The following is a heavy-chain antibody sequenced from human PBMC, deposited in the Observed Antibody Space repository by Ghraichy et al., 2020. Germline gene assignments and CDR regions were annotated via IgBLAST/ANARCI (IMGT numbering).Heavy chain of an antibody. CDR3: ARGTNYGWDV. Sequence: ASVKVSCKASGYTFTDFTIHWVRQAPGQGLEWMGRNPHDYGANYAQKFQGRVTMTRDTSISTAYMELSRLTSDDTAVYYCARGTNYGWDVWGQGTTVTVSS. J-gene: IGHJ6*02. CDR2: NPHDYGA. CDR1: GYTFTDFT. D-gene: IGHD3/OR15-3a*01. V-gene: IGHV1-2*06.